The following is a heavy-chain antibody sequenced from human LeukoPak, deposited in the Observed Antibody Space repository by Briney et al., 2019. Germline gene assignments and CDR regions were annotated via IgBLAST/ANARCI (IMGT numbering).Heavy chain of an antibody. Sequence: PGGSLRLSCAASGFTFSSYGMSWVRQAPGKGLEWVSAISGSGGSTYYADSVKGRFTISRDNSKNTLYLQMNSLRAEDTAVYYCAKGDTMVRGRRGEYFDYWGQGTLVTVSS. CDR2: ISGSGGST. CDR1: GFTFSSYG. D-gene: IGHD3-10*01. CDR3: AKGDTMVRGRRGEYFDY. J-gene: IGHJ4*02. V-gene: IGHV3-23*01.